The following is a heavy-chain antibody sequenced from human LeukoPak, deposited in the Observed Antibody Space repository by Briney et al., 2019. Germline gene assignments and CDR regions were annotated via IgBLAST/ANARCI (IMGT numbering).Heavy chain of an antibody. D-gene: IGHD1-1*01. CDR1: GFPFSSNP. CDR2: INPSGGNT. J-gene: IGHJ4*02. Sequence: GGSLRLSCAGSGFPFSSNPLSGVRQAPGKGLEWVSAINPSGGNTYYADSVRGRFTISRDNSKNTLYLQMNTLRAEDTAVYYCATTKQARRYFDYWGQGTLVTVSS. CDR3: ATTKQARRYFDY. V-gene: IGHV3-23*01.